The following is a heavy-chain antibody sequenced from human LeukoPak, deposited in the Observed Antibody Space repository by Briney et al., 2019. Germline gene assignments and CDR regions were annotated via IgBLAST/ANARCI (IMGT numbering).Heavy chain of an antibody. CDR2: IIPIFGTA. CDR3: AQSSGYYVFDY. Sequence: SVKVSCKAPGGTFSSYAISWVRQAPGQGLEWMGGIIPIFGTANYAQKFQGRVTITTDESTSTAYMELSSLGSEDTAVYYCAQSSGYYVFDYWGQGTLVTVSS. J-gene: IGHJ4*02. V-gene: IGHV1-69*05. D-gene: IGHD3-22*01. CDR1: GGTFSSYA.